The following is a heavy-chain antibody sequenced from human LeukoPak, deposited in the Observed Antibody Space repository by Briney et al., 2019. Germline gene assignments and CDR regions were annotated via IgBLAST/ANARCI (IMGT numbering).Heavy chain of an antibody. V-gene: IGHV3-7*03. D-gene: IGHD3-10*01. CDR3: AREKGSGSLWFDP. CDR1: GFTFSSYW. J-gene: IGHJ5*02. Sequence: GGSLRLSCAASGFTFSSYWMSWVRQAPGKGLEWVANIKQDGSEKYYVDSVKGRFTISRDNAKNSLYLQMNSLRDEDTAVYYCAREKGSGSLWFDPWGQGTLVTVSS. CDR2: IKQDGSEK.